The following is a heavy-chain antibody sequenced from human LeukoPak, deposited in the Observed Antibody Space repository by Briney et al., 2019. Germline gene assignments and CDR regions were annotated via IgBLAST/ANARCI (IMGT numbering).Heavy chain of an antibody. Sequence: PGGSLRLSCAASGLTFSSYAMHWVRQAPGKGLEWVAIISYDGSNKYYADSVKGRFTISRDNSKNTLYLQMNSLRAEDTAVYYCAREIIAVAESGAWGQGTLVTVSS. CDR2: ISYDGSNK. CDR1: GLTFSSYA. J-gene: IGHJ5*02. V-gene: IGHV3-30-3*01. D-gene: IGHD6-19*01. CDR3: AREIIAVAESGA.